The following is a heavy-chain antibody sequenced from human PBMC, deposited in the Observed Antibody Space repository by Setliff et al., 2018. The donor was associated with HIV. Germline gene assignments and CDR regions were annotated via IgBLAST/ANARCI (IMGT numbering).Heavy chain of an antibody. D-gene: IGHD6-13*01. CDR3: ARGFSISWHTSFQH. J-gene: IGHJ1*01. Sequence: GGSLRLSCAASGFIFTSTAMNWVRQAPGRGLQWVASVSSTGRSTYYADSVQGRFTISRDNSKGILYLQVNSLRAEDTAIYYCARGFSISWHTSFQHWGQGTLVTVSS. V-gene: IGHV3-23*01. CDR2: VSSTGRST. CDR1: GFIFTSTA.